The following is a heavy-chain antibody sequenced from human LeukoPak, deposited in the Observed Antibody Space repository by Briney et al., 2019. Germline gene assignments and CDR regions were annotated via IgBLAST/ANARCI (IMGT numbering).Heavy chain of an antibody. J-gene: IGHJ4*02. CDR3: ATAPLGYCSSTSCYTFDY. CDR1: GYTFTSYD. CDR2: MNPNSGNT. Sequence: ASVKVSCKASGYTFTSYDINWVRQATGQGLEWMGWMNPNSGNTGYAQKFQGRVTMTEDTSTDTAYMELSSLRSEDTAVYYCATAPLGYCSSTSCYTFDYWGQGTLVTVSS. D-gene: IGHD2-2*01. V-gene: IGHV1-8*01.